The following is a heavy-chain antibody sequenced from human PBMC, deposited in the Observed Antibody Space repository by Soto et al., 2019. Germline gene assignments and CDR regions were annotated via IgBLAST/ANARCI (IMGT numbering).Heavy chain of an antibody. V-gene: IGHV1-18*04. Sequence: QVQLVQSGADVKNPGASVKVSCKASGYTFTDYGISWVRQAPGQGLEWMGWISTHNGDTKFAQNLQGRLIMTTDTSPSTAYMELTSLRSDDTALYYCAREYCTSTSCYGSDFWGQGTLVTVSS. J-gene: IGHJ4*02. CDR2: ISTHNGDT. D-gene: IGHD2-2*01. CDR1: GYTFTDYG. CDR3: AREYCTSTSCYGSDF.